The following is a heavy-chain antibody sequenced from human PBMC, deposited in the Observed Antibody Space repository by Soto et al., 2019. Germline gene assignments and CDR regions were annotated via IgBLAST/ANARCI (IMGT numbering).Heavy chain of an antibody. V-gene: IGHV3-7*01. CDR2: IKQDGSET. CDR3: ASGGYQVLTNWFDP. CDR1: GFTFSRYW. J-gene: IGHJ5*02. Sequence: GGSLRLSCAASGFTFSRYWMNWVRQAPGKGLEWVANIKQDGSETYYVDSVKGRFTISRDNAKNSLYLQMNSLRAEDTAVYYCASGGYQVLTNWFDPWGQGTLVTV. D-gene: IGHD2-2*01.